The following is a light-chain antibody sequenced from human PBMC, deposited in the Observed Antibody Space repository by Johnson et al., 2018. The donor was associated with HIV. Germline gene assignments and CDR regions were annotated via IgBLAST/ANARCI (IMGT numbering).Light chain of an antibody. CDR3: GTWDSSLSAGRV. CDR2: ANN. V-gene: IGLV1-51*02. Sequence: QSVLTQPPSVSAAPGQKVTISCSGRSSNIGNNFVSWYQQLPGTAPKLLIYANNKRPSGIADRFSGSKSGTSATLGITGLQTGDEADYYCGTWDSSLSAGRVFGTGTKVTVL. J-gene: IGLJ1*01. CDR1: SSNIGNNF.